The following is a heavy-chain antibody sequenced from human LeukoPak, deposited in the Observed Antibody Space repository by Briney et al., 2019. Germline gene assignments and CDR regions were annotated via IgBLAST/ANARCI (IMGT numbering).Heavy chain of an antibody. CDR3: ARLGSGSNY. CDR2: TYYRSKWYT. J-gene: IGHJ4*02. V-gene: IGHV6-1*01. Sequence: SQTLSLTCAISGDSVSSNSAAWLWIRQSPSRGLEWLGRTYYRSKWYTEYAVSVKGRITISPDTSKNQFSLQLSSVNPEDTAVYYCARLGSGSNYWGQGTLVTVSS. CDR1: GDSVSSNSAA. D-gene: IGHD3-10*01.